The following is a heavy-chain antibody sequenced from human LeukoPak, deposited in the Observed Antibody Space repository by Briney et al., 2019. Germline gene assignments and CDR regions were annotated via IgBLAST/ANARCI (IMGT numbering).Heavy chain of an antibody. J-gene: IGHJ4*02. V-gene: IGHV4-59*01. CDR3: ARRGDYYDSSGYYFFDY. CDR2: IYYSGST. CDR1: GGSISSYY. Sequence: PSETLSLTCTVSGGSISSYYWSWLRQPPGKGLEWIGYIYYSGSTNYNPSLKSRVTISVDTSKNQFSLKLSPVTAADTAVYYCARRGDYYDSSGYYFFDYWGQGTLVTVSS. D-gene: IGHD3-22*01.